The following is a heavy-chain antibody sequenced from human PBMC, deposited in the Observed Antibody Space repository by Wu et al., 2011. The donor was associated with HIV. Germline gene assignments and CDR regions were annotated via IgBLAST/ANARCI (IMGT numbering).Heavy chain of an antibody. Sequence: QVQLVQSGAEVKKPGASVKVSCKASGYTFTAYYMHWVRQAPGQGLEWMGWINPNSGGARYAQKFQGRVTMTRDTSISTAYMELSRLRSVDTAVYYCARVRSSYDHDAFDVWGQGTMVIVSS. V-gene: IGHV1-2*02. D-gene: IGHD1-26*01. CDR2: INPNSGGA. CDR1: GYTFTAYY. J-gene: IGHJ3*01. CDR3: ARVRSSYDHDAFDV.